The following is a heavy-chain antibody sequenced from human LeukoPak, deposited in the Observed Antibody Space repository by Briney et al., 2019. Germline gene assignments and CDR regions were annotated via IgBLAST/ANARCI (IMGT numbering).Heavy chain of an antibody. V-gene: IGHV4-59*01. Sequence: SETLSLTCTVSGGSISSYYWSWIRQPPGKGLEWIGYIYYSGSTNYNPSLKSRVTISVDTSKNQFSLKLSSVTAADTAVNYCARNRSPGVMGYFDYWGQGTLVTVSS. CDR3: ARNRSPGVMGYFDY. CDR2: IYYSGST. CDR1: GGSISSYY. D-gene: IGHD1-14*01. J-gene: IGHJ4*02.